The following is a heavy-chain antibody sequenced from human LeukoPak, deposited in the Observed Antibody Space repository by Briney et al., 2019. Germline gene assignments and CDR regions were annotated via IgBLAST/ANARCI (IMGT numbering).Heavy chain of an antibody. J-gene: IGHJ1*01. CDR3: AHTMYGSGSYYRQYFHH. CDR2: IYWDDEM. CDR1: GFSLSTSGVG. V-gene: IGHV2-5*02. D-gene: IGHD3-10*01. Sequence: SGPTLVKPTPTLTLTCTFSGFSLSTSGVGVGWIRQPPGKALEWLALIYWDDEMRYSPSLKRRLTITKDTSKNQVVLTMTNMDPVDTATYYCAHTMYGSGSYYRQYFHHWGQGTLVTVSS.